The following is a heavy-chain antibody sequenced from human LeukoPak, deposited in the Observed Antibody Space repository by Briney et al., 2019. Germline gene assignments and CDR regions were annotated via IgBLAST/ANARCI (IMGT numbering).Heavy chain of an antibody. CDR1: GYTFTGYY. CDR3: ARGLTELDY. CDR2: ISPNSGDT. D-gene: IGHD7-27*01. V-gene: IGHV1-2*02. Sequence: ASVKVSCKASGYTFTGYYIHWVRQAPGQGLEWMGWISPNSGDTNNAQKFQGRVTMTRDTSISTAYMEVSRLRSDDTAVYYCARGLTELDYWGQGTLVTVSS. J-gene: IGHJ4*02.